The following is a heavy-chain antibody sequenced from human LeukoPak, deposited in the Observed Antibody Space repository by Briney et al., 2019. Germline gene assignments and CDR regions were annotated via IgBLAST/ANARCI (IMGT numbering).Heavy chain of an antibody. J-gene: IGHJ4*02. D-gene: IGHD6-19*01. CDR2: IRYDGSNK. CDR1: GFTFSSYG. V-gene: IGHV3-30*02. Sequence: GGSLRLSCAASGFTFSSYGMHWVRQAPGKGLEWVAFIRYDGSNKYYADSVKGRFTISRDNSKNTLYLQMNSLRAEDTAVYYCAKDFRIAVVTPFDYWGQGTLVTVSS. CDR3: AKDFRIAVVTPFDY.